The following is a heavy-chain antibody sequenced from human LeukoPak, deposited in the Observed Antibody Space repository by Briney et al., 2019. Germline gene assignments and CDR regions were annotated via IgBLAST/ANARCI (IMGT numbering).Heavy chain of an antibody. CDR1: GGSISSYQ. CDR3: ARGTYSSSWYWLDP. V-gene: IGHV4-59*01. Sequence: SETLSLTCTVSGGSISSYQWTWIRQPPGKGLEWIGYIYYSGNTNYNPSLKSRVTISLDTSKNQFSLKVSSVTAADTAVYYCARGTYSSSWYWLDPWGQGTLVTVSS. D-gene: IGHD6-13*01. CDR2: IYYSGNT. J-gene: IGHJ5*02.